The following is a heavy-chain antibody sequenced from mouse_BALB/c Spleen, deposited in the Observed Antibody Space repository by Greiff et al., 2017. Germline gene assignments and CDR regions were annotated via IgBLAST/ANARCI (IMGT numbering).Heavy chain of an antibody. CDR1: GYTFTSYW. CDR2: INPSTGYT. V-gene: IGHV1-7*01. CDR3: AALLEGY. J-gene: IGHJ2*01. Sequence: QVQLQQSGAELAKPGASVKMSCKASGYTFTSYWMHWVNQRPGQGLEWIGYINPSTGYTEYNQKFKDKATLTADKSSSTAYMQLSSLTSEDSAVYYCAALLEGYWGQGTTLTVSS. D-gene: IGHD1-2*01.